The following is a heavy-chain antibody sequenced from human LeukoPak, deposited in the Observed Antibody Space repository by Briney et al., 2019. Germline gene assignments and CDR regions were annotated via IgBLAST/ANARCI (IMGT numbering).Heavy chain of an antibody. CDR2: INHSGST. CDR3: AREGYSSSWYRRYFQH. V-gene: IGHV4-34*01. J-gene: IGHJ1*01. D-gene: IGHD6-13*01. Sequence: SETLSLTCAVYGGSFSGYYWSWIRQPPGKGLEWIGEINHSGSTNYNPSLKSRVTMSVDTSKNQFSLKLSSVTAADTAVYYCAREGYSSSWYRRYFQHWGQGTLVTVSS. CDR1: GGSFSGYY.